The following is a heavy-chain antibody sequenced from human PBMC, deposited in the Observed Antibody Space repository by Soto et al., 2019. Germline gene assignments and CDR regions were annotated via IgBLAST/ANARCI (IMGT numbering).Heavy chain of an antibody. V-gene: IGHV3-30*04. J-gene: IGHJ4*02. CDR2: ISYDGSNK. Sequence: PGGSLRLSCAASGFTFITYAMHWVRQAPGKGLEWVAGISYDGSNKGYADSVKGRFTISRDNAQNTLYLQMNSLRAEDTALYYCARVGTGAYYFDYWGLGTLVTVSS. D-gene: IGHD7-27*01. CDR1: GFTFITYA. CDR3: ARVGTGAYYFDY.